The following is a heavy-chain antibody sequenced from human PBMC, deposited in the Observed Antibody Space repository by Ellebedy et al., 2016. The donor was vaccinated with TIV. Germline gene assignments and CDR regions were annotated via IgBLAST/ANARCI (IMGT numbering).Heavy chain of an antibody. D-gene: IGHD4-17*01. CDR2: INQGGSER. V-gene: IGHV3-7*01. Sequence: GESLKISCGSSGFSFRSYWMTWVRQAPGKGLEWVANINQGGSERHYVDSVKGRFTISRDNAKNSLYLQMNSLRAEDTSVYYCATDGSYGDYRSPAHAFVIWGQGTVVTVSS. CDR3: ATDGSYGDYRSPAHAFVI. J-gene: IGHJ3*02. CDR1: GFSFRSYW.